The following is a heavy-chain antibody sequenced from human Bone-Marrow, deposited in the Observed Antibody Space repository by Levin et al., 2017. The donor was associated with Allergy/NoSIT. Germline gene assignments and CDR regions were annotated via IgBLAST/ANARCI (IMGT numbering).Heavy chain of an antibody. CDR1: GYTFTSYD. D-gene: IGHD4-17*01. J-gene: IGHJ4*02. Sequence: ASVKVSCKASGYTFTSYDINWVRQATGQGLEWMGWMNPNSGNTGYAQKFQGRVTMTRNTSISTAYMELSSLRSEDTAVYYCARAFGDYVELDYWGQGTLVTVSS. V-gene: IGHV1-8*01. CDR2: MNPNSGNT. CDR3: ARAFGDYVELDY.